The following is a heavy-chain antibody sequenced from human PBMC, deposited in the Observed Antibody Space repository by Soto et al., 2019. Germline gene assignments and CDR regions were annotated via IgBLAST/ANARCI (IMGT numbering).Heavy chain of an antibody. CDR2: IYYSGST. CDR1: GGSISSGGYY. J-gene: IGHJ4*02. Sequence: SETLSLTCTVSGGSISSGGYYWSWIRQHPGKGLEWIGYIYYSGSTYYNPSLKSRVTISVDTSKNQFSLKLSSVTAADTAVYYCARSWAGGYVWGSYRYRSNYFDYWGQGTLVTVSS. CDR3: ARSWAGGYVWGSYRYRSNYFDY. V-gene: IGHV4-31*03. D-gene: IGHD3-16*02.